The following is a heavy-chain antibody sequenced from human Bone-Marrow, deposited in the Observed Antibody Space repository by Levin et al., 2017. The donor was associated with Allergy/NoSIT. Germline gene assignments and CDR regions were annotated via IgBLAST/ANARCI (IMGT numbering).Heavy chain of an antibody. CDR1: GFSVSTNRVA. CDR3: AHGTLSGRNGYWYFDL. Sequence: GSGPTLVKPTQTLTLTCTFSGFSVSTNRVAVGWIRQPPGKALEWLGIIFWDDDKRYRPSLKTRLTITKDTSKNQVVLTMTNMDPVDTATYYCAHGTLSGRNGYWYFDLWGRGTLVTVSS. J-gene: IGHJ2*01. CDR2: IFWDDDK. V-gene: IGHV2-5*02. D-gene: IGHD1-1*01.